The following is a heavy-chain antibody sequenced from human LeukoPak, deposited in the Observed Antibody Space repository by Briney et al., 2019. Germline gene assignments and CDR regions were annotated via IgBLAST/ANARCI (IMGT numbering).Heavy chain of an antibody. J-gene: IGHJ3*02. V-gene: IGHV3-74*01. CDR2: INSDGTMT. CDR3: ARVGSTDSPHAFDI. D-gene: IGHD3-22*01. Sequence: GGSLRVSCAASGFTFSSYWMDWVRQAPGEGLVWVSGINSDGTMTRYAESVKGRFTISRDNAKSTLYLQMNSLRAEDTAVYYCARVGSTDSPHAFDIWGQGTTVTVSS. CDR1: GFTFSSYW.